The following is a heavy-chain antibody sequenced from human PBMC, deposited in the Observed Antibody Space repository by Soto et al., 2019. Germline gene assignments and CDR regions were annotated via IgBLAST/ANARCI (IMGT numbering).Heavy chain of an antibody. CDR2: ISYDGSNK. V-gene: IGHV3-30-3*01. D-gene: IGHD3-22*01. CDR1: GFTFSSYA. J-gene: IGHJ4*02. Sequence: QVQLVESGGGVVQPGRSLRLSCAASGFTFSSYAMHWVRQAPGKGLEWVAVISYDGSNKYCADSVNGRFTISRDNSKNTLYLQMNSLRAEDTAVYYCARDPEADSSGYYDYWGQGTLVTVSS. CDR3: ARDPEADSSGYYDY.